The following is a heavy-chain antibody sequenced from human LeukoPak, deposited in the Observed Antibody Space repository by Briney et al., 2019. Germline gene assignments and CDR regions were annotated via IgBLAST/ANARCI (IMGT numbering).Heavy chain of an antibody. V-gene: IGHV4-39*07. J-gene: IGHJ4*02. Sequence: PSETLSLTCTVSGGSISSSSYHWGWIRQPPGKGLEWIGSIYYTGSTNYNPSLKSRVTISVDTSKNQFSLKLSSVTAADTAVYYCARIPPGGGYSHRDYWGQGTLVTVSS. CDR2: IYYTGST. CDR3: ARIPPGGGYSHRDY. CDR1: GGSISSSSYH. D-gene: IGHD2-21*01.